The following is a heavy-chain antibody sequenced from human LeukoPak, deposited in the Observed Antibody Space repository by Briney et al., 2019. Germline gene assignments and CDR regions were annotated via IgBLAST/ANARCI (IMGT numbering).Heavy chain of an antibody. CDR3: ARHVDYARWFDP. CDR2: VYHSGGT. Sequence: PSETLSLTCTVSGGSISSSSYYWGWIRQPPGKGLEWIGSVYHSGGTYNNPSLKSRVTISVDTSKNQFSLKLSSVNAADTAVYYCARHVDYARWFDPWGQGTLVTVSS. V-gene: IGHV4-39*01. CDR1: GGSISSSSYY. J-gene: IGHJ5*02. D-gene: IGHD4-17*01.